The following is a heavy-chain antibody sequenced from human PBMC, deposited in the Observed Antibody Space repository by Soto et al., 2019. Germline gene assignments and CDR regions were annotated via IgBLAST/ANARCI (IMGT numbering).Heavy chain of an antibody. CDR2: IYYSGST. CDR1: GGSIRSSSYY. V-gene: IGHV4-61*01. Sequence: SETPSLTCTVSGGSIRSSSYYWSWIRQPPGKGLEWIGYIYYSGSTNYNPSLKSRVTISVDTSKNQFSLKLSSVTAADTAVYYCARGGILRFYSSWFDPWGQGTLVTVSS. CDR3: ARGGILRFYSSWFDP. J-gene: IGHJ5*02. D-gene: IGHD3-3*01.